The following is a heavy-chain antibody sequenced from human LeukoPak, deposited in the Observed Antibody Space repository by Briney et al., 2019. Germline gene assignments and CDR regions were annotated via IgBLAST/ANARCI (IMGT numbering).Heavy chain of an antibody. CDR1: GGSISNYY. V-gene: IGHV4-59*01. Sequence: SETLSLTCTVSGGSISNYYWSWIRQPPGKGLEWIGYIYYSGSTNYNPSLKSRVTISVDTSKNQFSLKLSSVTAADTAVYHCARVYYYDSSGYYYSRYGMDVWGQGTTVTVSS. CDR2: IYYSGST. CDR3: ARVYYYDSSGYYYSRYGMDV. J-gene: IGHJ6*02. D-gene: IGHD3-22*01.